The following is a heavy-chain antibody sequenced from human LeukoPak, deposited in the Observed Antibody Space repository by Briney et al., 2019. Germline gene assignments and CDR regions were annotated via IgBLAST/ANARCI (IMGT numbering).Heavy chain of an antibody. CDR2: IYYSGST. CDR3: ASLVGATIIAFDI. CDR1: GGSISSGDYY. Sequence: PSQTLSLTCTVSGGSISSGDYYWSWIRQPPGKGLEWIGYIYYSGSTYYNPSLKSRVTISVDTSKNQFSLKLSSVTAADTAVYYCASLVGATIIAFDIWGQGTMVTVSS. D-gene: IGHD1-26*01. V-gene: IGHV4-30-4*08. J-gene: IGHJ3*02.